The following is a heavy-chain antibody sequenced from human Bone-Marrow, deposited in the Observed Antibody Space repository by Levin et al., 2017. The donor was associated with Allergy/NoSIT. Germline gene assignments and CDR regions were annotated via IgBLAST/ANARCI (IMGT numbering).Heavy chain of an antibody. Sequence: QPGGSLRLSCATSGFTFSDYGMHWVRQAPGKGLEWVADIWNDGSNKYYGDSVKGRFTISRDNSKNTLYLQMNRLRAEDTAVYYCVSQLGYCSGGICQNWGQGTLVTVSS. J-gene: IGHJ4*02. CDR1: GFTFSDYG. V-gene: IGHV3-33*01. D-gene: IGHD2-15*01. CDR2: IWNDGSNK. CDR3: VSQLGYCSGGICQN.